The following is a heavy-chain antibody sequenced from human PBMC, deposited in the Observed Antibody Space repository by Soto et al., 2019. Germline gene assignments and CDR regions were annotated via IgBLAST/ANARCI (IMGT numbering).Heavy chain of an antibody. J-gene: IGHJ3*02. D-gene: IGHD4-17*01. CDR2: IKSKTDGGTT. V-gene: IGHV3-15*01. CDR3: TTAFFLRSYDAFDI. Sequence: PGGSLRLSCAASGFTFSNAWMSWVRQAPGKGLEWVGRIKSKTDGGTTDYAAPVKGRFTISRDDSKNTLYLQMNSLKTEDTAVYYCTTAFFLRSYDAFDIWGQGTMVTV. CDR1: GFTFSNAW.